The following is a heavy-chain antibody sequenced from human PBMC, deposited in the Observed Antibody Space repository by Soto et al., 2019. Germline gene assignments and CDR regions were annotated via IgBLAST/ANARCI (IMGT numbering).Heavy chain of an antibody. D-gene: IGHD2-15*01. Sequence: GGSLRLSCATSGFTFSNYNMNWVRQAPGKGLEWVSSISRSSSYIYSADSVKGRFTISRDNAKNSLFLQMNSLRAEDSAVYYCARPTPNCGGGSCYSPFDYWGQGTLVTVSS. CDR1: GFTFSNYN. J-gene: IGHJ4*02. V-gene: IGHV3-21*06. CDR2: ISRSSSYI. CDR3: ARPTPNCGGGSCYSPFDY.